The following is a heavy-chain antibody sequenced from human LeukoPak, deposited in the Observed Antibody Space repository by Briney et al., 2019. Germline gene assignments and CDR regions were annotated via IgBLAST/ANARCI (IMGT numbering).Heavy chain of an antibody. CDR3: ARGIRPGAFDI. D-gene: IGHD3-10*01. J-gene: IGHJ3*02. CDR1: GGSFSGYY. CDR2: INHSGST. Sequence: PSETLSLTCAVYGGSFSGYYWSWIRQPPGKGLEWIGEINHSGSTNYNPSLKSRATISVDTSKNQFSLKLSAVTAADTAVYYCARGIRPGAFDIWGQGTMVTVSS. V-gene: IGHV4-34*01.